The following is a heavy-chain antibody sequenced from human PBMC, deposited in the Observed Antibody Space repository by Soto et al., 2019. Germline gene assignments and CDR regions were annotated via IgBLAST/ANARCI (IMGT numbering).Heavy chain of an antibody. V-gene: IGHV4-59*01. CDR3: ARGSSYGDLDY. CDR1: GGSISSYY. CDR2: IYFSGST. J-gene: IGHJ4*02. D-gene: IGHD3-16*01. Sequence: QVQLQESGPGLVKPSETLSLTCTVSGGSISSYYWTWIRQPPGKGLEWIGYIYFSGSTNYNPSLKGRVTISVDTSKNQFSLKLSSVTAADTAVYHCARGSSYGDLDYWGQGTLVTVSS.